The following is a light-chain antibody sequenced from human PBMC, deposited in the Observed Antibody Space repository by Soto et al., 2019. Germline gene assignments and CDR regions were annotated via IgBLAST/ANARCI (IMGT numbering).Light chain of an antibody. V-gene: IGKV3-15*01. CDR3: QQYNNWPPVT. CDR1: QSVSSN. Sequence: EIVMTQSPATLSVSPGERATLSCRASQSVSSNLAGYQQKTGQAPRLLIYAASTRATGIPARVSGSGSGTEFTLTISSLQSEDFAVYCCQQYNNWPPVTVGGATKVEIK. J-gene: IGKJ4*01. CDR2: AAS.